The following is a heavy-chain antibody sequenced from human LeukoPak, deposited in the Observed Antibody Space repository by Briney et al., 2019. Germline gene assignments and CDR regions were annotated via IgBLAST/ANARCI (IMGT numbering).Heavy chain of an antibody. CDR1: GYTFTGYY. D-gene: IGHD2-15*01. Sequence: ASVKVSCKPSGYTFTGYYIHWMRQAPRQGLEWVGWINPSSGGTNYAPKFQGRVTMTRDTSISTAYMELSRLKFDDTAVYYCARGVVAATFYYYMDVWGKGTTVTVSS. J-gene: IGHJ6*03. CDR3: ARGVVAATFYYYMDV. V-gene: IGHV1-2*02. CDR2: INPSSGGT.